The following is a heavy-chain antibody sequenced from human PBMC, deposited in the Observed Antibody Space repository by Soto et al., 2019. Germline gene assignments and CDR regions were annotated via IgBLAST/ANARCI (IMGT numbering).Heavy chain of an antibody. D-gene: IGHD2-21*02. V-gene: IGHV1-46*01. CDR1: GYTFTSYY. CDR2: INPSGGST. Sequence: ASVKVSCKASGYTFTSYYMHWVRQAPGQGLEWMGIINPSGGSTSYAQKFQGRVTMTRDTSTSTVYMELSSLRSEDTAVYYCARDRRVVTASPDAFDIWGQGTMVNVSS. J-gene: IGHJ3*02. CDR3: ARDRRVVTASPDAFDI.